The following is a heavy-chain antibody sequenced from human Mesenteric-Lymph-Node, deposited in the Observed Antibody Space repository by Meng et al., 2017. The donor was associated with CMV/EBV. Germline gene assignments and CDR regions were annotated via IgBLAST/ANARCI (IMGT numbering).Heavy chain of an antibody. J-gene: IGHJ4*02. V-gene: IGHV3-23*01. CDR2: IRGGGSST. Sequence: GGSLRLSCAASGFTSSNYAMSWVRQAPGKGLEWVSVIRGGGSSTEYADSVRGRFTISRDNSKNILSLQMNSLRVEDTAVYYCAKGYSGSYWVYFDYWGQGTLVTVSS. D-gene: IGHD1-26*01. CDR1: GFTSSNYA. CDR3: AKGYSGSYWVYFDY.